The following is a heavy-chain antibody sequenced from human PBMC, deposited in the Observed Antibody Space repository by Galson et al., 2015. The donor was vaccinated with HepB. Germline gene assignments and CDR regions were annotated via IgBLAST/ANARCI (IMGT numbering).Heavy chain of an antibody. Sequence: SLRLSCAASGFTFSGSAMHWVRQASGKGLEWVGRIRSKANSYATAYAASVKGRFTISRDDSKNTAYLQTNSLRAEDTAVYYCAKSLFGFGELLLPNFYYYYYGMDVWGQGTTVTVSS. J-gene: IGHJ6*02. CDR2: IRSKANSYAT. V-gene: IGHV3-73*01. CDR1: GFTFSGSA. CDR3: AKSLFGFGELLLPNFYYYYYGMDV. D-gene: IGHD3-10*01.